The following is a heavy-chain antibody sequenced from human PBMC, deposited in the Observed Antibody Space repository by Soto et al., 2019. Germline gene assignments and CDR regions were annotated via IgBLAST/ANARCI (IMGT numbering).Heavy chain of an antibody. CDR1: GYTFTSYG. CDR2: ISAYNGNT. J-gene: IGHJ6*02. CDR3: ARVDCSSTSGHRDYYYGMDV. D-gene: IGHD2-2*02. V-gene: IGHV1-18*01. Sequence: ASVKVYCKASGYTFTSYGISWVRQAPGQGLEWMGWISAYNGNTNYAQKLQGRVTMTTDTSTSTAYMELRSLRSDDTAVYYCARVDCSSTSGHRDYYYGMDVWGQGTTVTVSS.